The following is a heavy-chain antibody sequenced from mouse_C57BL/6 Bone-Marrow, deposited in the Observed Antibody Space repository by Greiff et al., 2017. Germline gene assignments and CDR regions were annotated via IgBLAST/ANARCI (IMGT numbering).Heavy chain of an antibody. V-gene: IGHV1-82*01. CDR1: GYAFSSSW. J-gene: IGHJ2*01. CDR2: IYPGDGDT. CDR3: ARERLAGFDY. D-gene: IGHD2-13*01. Sequence: QVQLQQSGPELVKPGASVKISCTASGYAFSSSWMNWVKQRPGKGLEWIGRIYPGDGDTNYNGKFKGKATLTADKSSSTAYMQLSSLTAEDSAVYFCARERLAGFDYWGQGTTLTVSS.